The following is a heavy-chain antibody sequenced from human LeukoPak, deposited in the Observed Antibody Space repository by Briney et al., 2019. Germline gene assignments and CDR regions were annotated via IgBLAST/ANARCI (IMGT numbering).Heavy chain of an antibody. CDR3: TRERYCGGDCFAFDI. CDR1: GFTFSSYE. D-gene: IGHD2-21*02. CDR2: IRDTGSTI. V-gene: IGHV3-48*03. Sequence: PGGSLRLSCAASGFTFSSYELNWVRQAPGKGLEWVSYIRDTGSTIYYADSVEGRFTISRDNSKNSLYLQMNNLRAEDTAVYYCTRERYCGGDCFAFDIWGQGTMVTVSS. J-gene: IGHJ3*02.